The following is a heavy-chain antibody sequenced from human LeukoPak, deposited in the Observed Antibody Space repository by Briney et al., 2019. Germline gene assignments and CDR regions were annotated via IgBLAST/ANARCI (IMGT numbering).Heavy chain of an antibody. V-gene: IGHV4-59*01. CDR3: ARGLSNGWSSPNFEY. D-gene: IGHD6-19*01. J-gene: IGHJ4*02. Sequence: SETLSLTCTVSGGSISTYYWSWIRQPPGKGLEWIGYIHYSGNANYNPSLKRRVTISIDTSKSQFSLNLSSVTAADTAVYYCARGLSNGWSSPNFEYWGQGTLVTVSS. CDR1: GGSISTYY. CDR2: IHYSGNA.